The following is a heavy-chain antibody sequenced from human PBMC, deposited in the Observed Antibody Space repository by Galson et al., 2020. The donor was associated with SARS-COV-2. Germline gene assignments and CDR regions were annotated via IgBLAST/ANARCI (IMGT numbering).Heavy chain of an antibody. CDR1: GFTFSSYT. Sequence: GGSLRLSCAASGFTFSSYTMNWVRQAPVKGLELVAYIRSSSGTIYYADSVKGRFTISRDNAKNSLYLQLNSLRVEDTAVYYCARKRLEYWGQGTLVTVSS. CDR2: IRSSSGTI. CDR3: ARKRLEY. V-gene: IGHV3-48*04. J-gene: IGHJ4*02. D-gene: IGHD1-1*01.